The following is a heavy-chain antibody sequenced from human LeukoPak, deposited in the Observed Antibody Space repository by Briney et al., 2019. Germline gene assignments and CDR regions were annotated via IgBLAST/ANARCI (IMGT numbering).Heavy chain of an antibody. CDR2: VDPSDSYT. Sequence: GESLKISCKGSGYSFTSYWISWLRQMPGKGLEWMGRVDPSDSYTNYSPSFQGHVTISADKSISTAYLQWSSLKASDTAMYYCASSFGGVIVPFDYWGQGTLVTVSS. CDR3: ASSFGGVIVPFDY. J-gene: IGHJ4*02. CDR1: GYSFTSYW. D-gene: IGHD3-16*02. V-gene: IGHV5-10-1*01.